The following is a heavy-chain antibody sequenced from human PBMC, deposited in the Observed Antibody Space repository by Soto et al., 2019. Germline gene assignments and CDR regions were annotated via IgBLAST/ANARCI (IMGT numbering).Heavy chain of an antibody. V-gene: IGHV1-18*01. Sequence: QVQLVQSGTEVKKPGASVKVSCKASGYTFTTYGISWVRQAPGQGLEWMGWISADDGETSYAQKFQDRVTMTTDTNAGTALMDLRSLKSDGTAVYYFARGPRPPPHIRRGGGLDPWGQGTLVTVSS. D-gene: IGHD2-21*01. J-gene: IGHJ5*02. CDR1: GYTFTTYG. CDR2: ISADDGET. CDR3: ARGPRPPPHIRRGGGLDP.